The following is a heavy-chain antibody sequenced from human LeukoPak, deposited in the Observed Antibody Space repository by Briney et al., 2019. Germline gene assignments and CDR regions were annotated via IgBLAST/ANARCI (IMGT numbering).Heavy chain of an antibody. V-gene: IGHV1-69*04. CDR2: IIPILGIA. Sequence: GSSVKVSCKASGGIFSSYAISWVRQAPGQGLDWMGRIIPILGIANYAQKFQGRVTITADKSTSTAYMDLSSLRSEDTAVYYCARDLHPYYFDYWGQGTLVTVSS. CDR1: GGIFSSYA. CDR3: ARDLHPYYFDY. J-gene: IGHJ4*02.